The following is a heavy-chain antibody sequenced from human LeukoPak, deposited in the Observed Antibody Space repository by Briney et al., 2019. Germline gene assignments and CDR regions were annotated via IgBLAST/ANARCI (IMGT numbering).Heavy chain of an antibody. Sequence: GGSLRLSCAASGFTFSSYGMHWVRQAPGKGLEWVAVIWYDGSSKYYADSVKGRFTISRDNSKNTLYLQMNSLRAEDTAVYYCARDRGALWFGDHMRGWFDPWGQGTLVTVSS. V-gene: IGHV3-33*01. D-gene: IGHD3-10*01. CDR3: ARDRGALWFGDHMRGWFDP. CDR2: IWYDGSSK. CDR1: GFTFSSYG. J-gene: IGHJ5*02.